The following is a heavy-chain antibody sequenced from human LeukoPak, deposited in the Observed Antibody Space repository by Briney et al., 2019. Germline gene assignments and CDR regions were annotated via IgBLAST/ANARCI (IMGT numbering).Heavy chain of an antibody. CDR3: ARDYSD. Sequence: GGSLRLSCAASGFTFSSYGMHWVRQAPGKGLEWVAAIWYDGSNKYYADSVKGRFTISRDNSKNTLYLQMNSLRAEDTAVYYCARDYSDWGQGTLVTVSS. CDR2: IWYDGSNK. V-gene: IGHV3-33*01. D-gene: IGHD2-15*01. CDR1: GFTFSSYG. J-gene: IGHJ4*02.